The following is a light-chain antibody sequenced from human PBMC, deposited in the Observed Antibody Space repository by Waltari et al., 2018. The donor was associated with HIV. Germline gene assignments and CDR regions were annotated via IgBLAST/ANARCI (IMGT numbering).Light chain of an antibody. J-gene: IGLJ1*01. Sequence: QSALTQPPSVYASPGQSVTISCTGTRSEIGAYNRVSWYLQPPGTAPKVIIYEVKNGPSGVPDRFSGSKSGSTASLTISGLQAEDEADYFCSSYKNNNTLVFGTGTKVTVL. CDR1: RSEIGAYNR. CDR2: EVK. V-gene: IGLV2-18*02. CDR3: SSYKNNNTLV.